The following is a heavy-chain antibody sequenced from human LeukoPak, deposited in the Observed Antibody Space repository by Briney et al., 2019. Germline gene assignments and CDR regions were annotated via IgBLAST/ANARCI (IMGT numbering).Heavy chain of an antibody. CDR2: IYHSGSP. J-gene: IGHJ2*01. V-gene: IGHV4-4*02. CDR3: ARAHSFDL. CDR1: GGSISSNNW. Sequence: SETLSLTCAVSGGSISSNNWWGWVRQPPGKGLEWIGEIYHSGSPNYNPSLKSRVTISVDKSRNHFSLNLSSVTAADTAVYYCARAHSFDLWGRGTLVTVSS.